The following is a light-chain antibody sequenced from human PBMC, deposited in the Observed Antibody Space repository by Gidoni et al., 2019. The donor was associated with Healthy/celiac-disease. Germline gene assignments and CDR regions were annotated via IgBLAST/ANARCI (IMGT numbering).Light chain of an antibody. CDR3: AAWDDSLNGWV. J-gene: IGLJ3*02. V-gene: IGLV1-44*01. CDR2: SNN. Sequence: QSVLTQPPSASGTPGQRVTISCSGSSSNIGSNTVNWYQQLPGTAPKLLIYSNNQRPSGVPDRFSGSKFGTSASLAISGLQSEDEADYYCAAWDDSLNGWVFGGGTKLT. CDR1: SSNIGSNT.